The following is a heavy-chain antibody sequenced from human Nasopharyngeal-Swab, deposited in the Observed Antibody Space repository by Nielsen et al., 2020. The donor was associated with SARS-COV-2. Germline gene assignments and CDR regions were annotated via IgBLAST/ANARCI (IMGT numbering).Heavy chain of an antibody. Sequence: KVSCKGSGYSFTNYWIGWVRQMPGKGLEWMGIIYPGDSDTRYSPSFQGQVTISADKSISTAYLQWSSLRASDTAIYYCALTSMVTDWGQGTLVTVSS. D-gene: IGHD5-18*01. CDR1: GYSFTNYW. CDR2: IYPGDSDT. J-gene: IGHJ4*02. V-gene: IGHV5-51*01. CDR3: ALTSMVTD.